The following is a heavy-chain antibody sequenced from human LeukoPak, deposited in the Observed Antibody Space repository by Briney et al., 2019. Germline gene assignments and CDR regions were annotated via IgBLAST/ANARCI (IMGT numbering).Heavy chain of an antibody. Sequence: SETLSLTCTVSGGSISSYYWSWIRQPPGEGLEWIGYIYYSVSTNYNPSLKSRVTISVDTSKNHFSLKLSSVTAADTAVYYCARSRHSSSWYWFDPWGQGTLVTVSS. CDR2: IYYSVST. D-gene: IGHD6-13*01. CDR3: ARSRHSSSWYWFDP. CDR1: GGSISSYY. J-gene: IGHJ5*02. V-gene: IGHV4-59*01.